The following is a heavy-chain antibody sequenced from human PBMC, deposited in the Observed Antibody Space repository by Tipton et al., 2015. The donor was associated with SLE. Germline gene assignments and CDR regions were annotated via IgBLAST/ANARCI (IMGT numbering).Heavy chain of an antibody. J-gene: IGHJ3*02. CDR3: ARGAGDPHDAFDI. V-gene: IGHV3-33*01. CDR1: GFTFSSYG. D-gene: IGHD7-27*01. Sequence: SLRLSCAASGFTFSSYGMHWVRQAPGKGLEWVAVIWYDGSNKYYADSVKGRFTISRDNSKNTLYLQMNSLRAEDTAVYYCARGAGDPHDAFDIWGQGTMVTVSS. CDR2: IWYDGSNK.